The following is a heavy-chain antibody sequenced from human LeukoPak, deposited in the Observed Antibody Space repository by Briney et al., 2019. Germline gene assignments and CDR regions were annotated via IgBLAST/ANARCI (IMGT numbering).Heavy chain of an antibody. J-gene: IGHJ4*02. CDR2: INPNSGAT. CDR1: GYTFTAFY. Sequence: ASVKVSCKASGYTFTAFYMHWVRQAPGQGLEWMGWINPNSGATNYAQKFQGRVTMTRDTSISTAYMELSRLRSDDTAVYYCARYSSGWPIDYWGQGTLVTVSS. V-gene: IGHV1-2*02. D-gene: IGHD6-19*01. CDR3: ARYSSGWPIDY.